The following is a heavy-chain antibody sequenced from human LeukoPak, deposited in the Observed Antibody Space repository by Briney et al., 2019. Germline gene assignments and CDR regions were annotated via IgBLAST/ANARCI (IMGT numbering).Heavy chain of an antibody. CDR3: AREDYGDTNQYYFDY. CDR1: GFTFSSYS. Sequence: GGSLRLSCVASGFTFSSYSMNWVRQAPGKGLEWVSSISSSSSYIYYADSVKGRFTISRDNAKNSLYLQMNSLRAEDTAVYYCAREDYGDTNQYYFDYWGQGTLVTVSS. J-gene: IGHJ4*02. V-gene: IGHV3-21*01. CDR2: ISSSSSYI. D-gene: IGHD4-17*01.